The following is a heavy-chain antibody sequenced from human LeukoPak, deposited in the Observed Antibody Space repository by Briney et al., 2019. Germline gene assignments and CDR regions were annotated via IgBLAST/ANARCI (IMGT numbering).Heavy chain of an antibody. Sequence: SETLSLTCTVSGGSISSSSYYWGWIRQPPGKRLEWIGSIYYSGSTYYNPSLKSRVTISVDTSKNQFSLKLSSVTAADTAVYYCARPSCSGGSCYAFDIWGQGTMVTVSS. CDR3: ARPSCSGGSCYAFDI. D-gene: IGHD2-15*01. V-gene: IGHV4-39*01. CDR1: GGSISSSSYY. J-gene: IGHJ3*02. CDR2: IYYSGST.